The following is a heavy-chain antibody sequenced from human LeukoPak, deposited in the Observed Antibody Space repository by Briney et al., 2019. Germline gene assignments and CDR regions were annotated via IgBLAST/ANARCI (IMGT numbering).Heavy chain of an antibody. J-gene: IGHJ5*02. V-gene: IGHV1-18*01. Sequence: ASVKVSCKASGYTFTSYGISWARQAPGQGLEWMGWISAYNGNTNYAQKLQGRVTMTTDTSTSTAYMELRSLRADDTAVYYCARADIAAAGNWFDPWGQGTLVTVSS. CDR1: GYTFTSYG. D-gene: IGHD6-13*01. CDR2: ISAYNGNT. CDR3: ARADIAAAGNWFDP.